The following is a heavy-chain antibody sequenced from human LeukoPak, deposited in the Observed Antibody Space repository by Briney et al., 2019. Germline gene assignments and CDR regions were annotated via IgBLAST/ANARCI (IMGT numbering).Heavy chain of an antibody. CDR1: GGSISSGAYY. D-gene: IGHD3-3*01. Sequence: SETLSLTCTVSGGSISSGAYYWSWIRQPPGKGLEWIGYIYYSGSTNYNPSLKSRVTISVDTSKNQFSLKLSSVTAADTAVYYCARLKLYDQPGAFDIWGQGTMVTVSS. J-gene: IGHJ3*02. CDR3: ARLKLYDQPGAFDI. CDR2: IYYSGST. V-gene: IGHV4-61*08.